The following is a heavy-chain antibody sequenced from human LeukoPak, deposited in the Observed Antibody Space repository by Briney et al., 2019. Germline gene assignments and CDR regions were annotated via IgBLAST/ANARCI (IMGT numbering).Heavy chain of an antibody. J-gene: IGHJ6*03. V-gene: IGHV1-18*01. CDR2: ISAYNGNT. D-gene: IGHD3-10*01. CDR3: ARESSGTYYNPLGYMDV. Sequence: GASVKVSCKASGYTFTSYGISWVRQAPGQGLEWMGWISAYNGNTNYAQKLQGRVTMTTDTSTSTAYMELRSLRSDDTAVYYCARESSGTYYNPLGYMDVWGKGTTVTVSS. CDR1: GYTFTSYG.